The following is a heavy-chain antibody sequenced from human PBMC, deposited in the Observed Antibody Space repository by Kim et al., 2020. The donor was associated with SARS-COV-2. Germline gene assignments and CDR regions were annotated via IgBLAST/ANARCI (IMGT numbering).Heavy chain of an antibody. D-gene: IGHD2-21*01. CDR3: ARDCGGDCYNYFDY. V-gene: IGHV4-31*02. Sequence: TPSLKSRVTISVDTSKNQFSLKLSSVTAADTAVYYCARDCGGDCYNYFDYWGQGTLVTVSS. J-gene: IGHJ4*02.